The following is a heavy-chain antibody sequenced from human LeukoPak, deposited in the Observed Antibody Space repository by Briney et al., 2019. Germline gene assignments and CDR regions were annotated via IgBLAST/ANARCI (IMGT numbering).Heavy chain of an antibody. CDR2: INHSGST. Sequence: SETLSLTCAVYGGSFSGYYWGWIRQPPGKGLEWIGEINHSGSTNYNPSLKSRVTISVDTSKNQFSLKLSSVTAADTAVYYCARGRRYYDSSGYGDYWGQGTLVTVSS. CDR3: ARGRRYYDSSGYGDY. V-gene: IGHV4-34*01. D-gene: IGHD3-22*01. CDR1: GGSFSGYY. J-gene: IGHJ4*02.